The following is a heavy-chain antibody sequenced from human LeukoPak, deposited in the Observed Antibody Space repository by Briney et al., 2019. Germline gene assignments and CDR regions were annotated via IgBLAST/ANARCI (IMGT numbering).Heavy chain of an antibody. Sequence: GGSLRLSCAASGFTFSSYGMHWVRQAPGKGLEWVAVISDDGSNKYYGDSVKGRFTISRDNSKNTLYLQMNSPRAEDTAVYYCAKRGYDYFTNWFDPWGQGTLVTVSS. CDR3: AKRGYDYFTNWFDP. J-gene: IGHJ5*02. CDR2: ISDDGSNK. CDR1: GFTFSSYG. D-gene: IGHD5-12*01. V-gene: IGHV3-30*18.